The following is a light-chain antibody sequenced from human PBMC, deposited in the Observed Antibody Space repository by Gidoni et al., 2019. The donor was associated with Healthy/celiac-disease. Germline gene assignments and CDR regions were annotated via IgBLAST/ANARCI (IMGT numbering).Light chain of an antibody. Sequence: QSALTQTRSVSGSPGQSVTISCTGTSSDVGGYNYVSWYQQHPGKAPQLMIYDVSKRPSGVPDRFSGSKSGNTASLTISGLQAEDEADYYCCSYAGRVVFGGGTKLTVL. V-gene: IGLV2-11*01. CDR3: CSYAGRVV. CDR1: SSDVGGYNY. CDR2: DVS. J-gene: IGLJ2*01.